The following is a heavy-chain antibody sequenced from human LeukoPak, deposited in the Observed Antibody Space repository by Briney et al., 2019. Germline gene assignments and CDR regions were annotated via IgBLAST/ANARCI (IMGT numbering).Heavy chain of an antibody. J-gene: IGHJ4*02. CDR2: INHSGST. CDR3: ARISLRMAVAGTGSNYFDY. Sequence: SETLSLTCAVYGGSFSGYYWSWIRQPPGKGLEWIGEINHSGSTNYNPSLKSRVTISVDTSKNQFSLKLSSVTAADTAVYYCARISLRMAVAGTGSNYFDYWGQGTLVTVSS. CDR1: GGSFSGYY. V-gene: IGHV4-34*01. D-gene: IGHD6-19*01.